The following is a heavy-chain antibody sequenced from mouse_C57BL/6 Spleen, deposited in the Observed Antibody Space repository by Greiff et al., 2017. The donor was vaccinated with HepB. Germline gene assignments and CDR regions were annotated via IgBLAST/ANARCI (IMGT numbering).Heavy chain of an antibody. V-gene: IGHV5-6*01. Sequence: EVQGVESGGDLVKPGGSLKLSCAASGFTFSSYGMSWVRQTPDKRLEWVATISSGGSYTYYPDSVKGRFTISRDNAKNTLYLQMSSLKSEDTAIYYCTREDGATAMDYRRHGTSVTVSS. CDR3: TREDGATAMDY. CDR2: ISSGGSYT. CDR1: GFTFSSYG. J-gene: IGHJ4*01. D-gene: IGHD3-1*01.